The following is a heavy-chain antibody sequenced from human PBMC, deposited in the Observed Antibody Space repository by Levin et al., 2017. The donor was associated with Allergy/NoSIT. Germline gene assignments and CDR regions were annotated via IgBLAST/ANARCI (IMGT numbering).Heavy chain of an antibody. CDR2: INGSGGTT. CDR1: GFTFSSYA. Sequence: LSLTCAASGFTFSSYAMSWVRQAPGKGLKWVSGINGSGGTTYYADSVKGRFIISRDNSKNTLYLQMNSLRAEDTALYYCVKAIAVAGTLTAGYDYWGQGTLVTVSS. CDR3: VKAIAVAGTLTAGYDY. D-gene: IGHD6-19*01. J-gene: IGHJ4*02. V-gene: IGHV3-23*01.